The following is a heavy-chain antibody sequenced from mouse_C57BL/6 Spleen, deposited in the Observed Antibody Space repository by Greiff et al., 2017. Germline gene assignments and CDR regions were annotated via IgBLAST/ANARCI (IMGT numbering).Heavy chain of an antibody. J-gene: IGHJ1*03. V-gene: IGHV1-50*01. CDR1: GYTFTSYW. D-gene: IGHD2-3*01. CDR2: IDPSDSYT. Sequence: QVQLQQPGAELVKPGASVKLSCKASGYTFTSYWMQWVKQRPGQGLEWIGEIDPSDSYTNYNQKFKGKAPLTVDTSSSTAYMQLSSLTSEDSAVYYCARLGYYPSYWYFDVWGTGTTVTVSS. CDR3: ARLGYYPSYWYFDV.